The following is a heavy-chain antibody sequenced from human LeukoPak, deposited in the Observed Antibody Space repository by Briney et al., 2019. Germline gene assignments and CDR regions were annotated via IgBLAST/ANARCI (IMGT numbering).Heavy chain of an antibody. D-gene: IGHD2-21*02. CDR2: INHSGST. CDR1: GGSFSGYY. Sequence: SETLSLTCAVYGGSFSGYYWSWIRQPPGKGLEWIGEINHSGSTNYNPSLKSRVTISVDTSKNQFSLRLSSVTAADTAVYHCARVPARRVVTTPTYFDYWGQGTLVTVSS. J-gene: IGHJ4*01. V-gene: IGHV4-34*01. CDR3: ARVPARRVVTTPTYFDY.